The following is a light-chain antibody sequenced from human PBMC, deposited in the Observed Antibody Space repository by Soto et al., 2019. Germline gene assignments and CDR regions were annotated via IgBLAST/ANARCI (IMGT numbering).Light chain of an antibody. V-gene: IGKV3-20*01. CDR2: DSS. CDR1: QSVSSSY. Sequence: DIVLTQSPGTLSLSPGERATLSCRASQSVSSSYLAWYQQKPGRAPRLLIYDSSTRATGIPDRFRGSGSGTDFTLTINRLDPEDFAVYYCQQYGSSVYTFGQGTKLEIK. CDR3: QQYGSSVYT. J-gene: IGKJ2*01.